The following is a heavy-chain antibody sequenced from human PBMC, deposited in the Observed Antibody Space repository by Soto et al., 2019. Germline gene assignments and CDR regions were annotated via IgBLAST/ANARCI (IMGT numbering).Heavy chain of an antibody. CDR2: ISGSGGTT. CDR3: AKDTRLRLGDLSFDAFDS. D-gene: IGHD3-16*02. CDR1: GFIFSSYG. V-gene: IGHV3-23*01. Sequence: GGSLRLSCAASGFIFSSYGMSWVRQAPGKGLEWVSGISGSGGTTYYADSVKGRFTISRDNSKNTLYLQMNSLRAGDTALYYCAKDTRLRLGDLSFDAFDSWGQGTLVTVSS. J-gene: IGHJ4*02.